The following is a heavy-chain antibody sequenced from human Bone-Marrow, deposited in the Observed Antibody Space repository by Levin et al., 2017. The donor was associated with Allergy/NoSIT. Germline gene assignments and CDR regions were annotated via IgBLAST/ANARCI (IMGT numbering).Heavy chain of an antibody. CDR1: GFTFSSYG. CDR2: ISYDGSNK. D-gene: IGHD3-22*01. J-gene: IGHJ6*02. Sequence: LSLPCAASGFTFSSYGMHWVRQAPGKGLEWVAVISYDGSNKYYADSVKGRFTISRDNSKNTLYLQMNSLRAEDTAVYYCAKDLAYYYDSSGYPPPYYYYYGMDVWGQGTTVTVSS. V-gene: IGHV3-30*18. CDR3: AKDLAYYYDSSGYPPPYYYYYGMDV.